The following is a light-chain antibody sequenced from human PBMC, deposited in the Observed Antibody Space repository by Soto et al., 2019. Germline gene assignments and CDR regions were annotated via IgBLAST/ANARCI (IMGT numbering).Light chain of an antibody. V-gene: IGLV2-14*01. CDR1: SSDVGGYTF. CDR2: DVS. Sequence: QSALTQPASVSASPGQSIAISCTGTSSDVGGYTFVSWYQQHPGKAPKLMIYDVSNRPSGISNRFSGSKSDNTASLTISGLQAEDEADYYCSSFTSRNTYVFGTGTKLTVL. CDR3: SSFTSRNTYV. J-gene: IGLJ1*01.